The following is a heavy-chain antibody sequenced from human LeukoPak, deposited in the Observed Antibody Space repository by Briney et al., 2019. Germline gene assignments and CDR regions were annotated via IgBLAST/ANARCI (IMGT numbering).Heavy chain of an antibody. V-gene: IGHV3-30-3*01. CDR1: GFSFSRPA. D-gene: IGHD2-15*01. CDR2: ISYDGSNK. CDR3: ARDRGGVSCHSDSCVYNWFDP. J-gene: IGHJ5*02. Sequence: GGSLRLSCAASGFSFSRPAMHWVRQAPGKGLEWVAVISYDGSNKYQADSVKGRFTISRDNSKNTLYLQMNSLRAEDTAVYYCARDRGGVSCHSDSCVYNWFDPWGQGTLVTVSS.